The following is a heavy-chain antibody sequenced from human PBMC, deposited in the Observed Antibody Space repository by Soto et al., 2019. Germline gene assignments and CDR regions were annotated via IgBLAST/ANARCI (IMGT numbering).Heavy chain of an antibody. CDR3: AKRSSSSTFDY. Sequence: GGSLRLSCAASGFTFSSYTMNWVRQAPGKGLEWISYISSSSSTIYYADSVKGRFTISRDNAKNSLYLQMNSLRAEDTAVYYCAKRSSSSTFDYWGQGTLVTVSS. J-gene: IGHJ4*02. CDR1: GFTFSSYT. CDR2: ISSSSSTI. D-gene: IGHD6-6*01. V-gene: IGHV3-48*01.